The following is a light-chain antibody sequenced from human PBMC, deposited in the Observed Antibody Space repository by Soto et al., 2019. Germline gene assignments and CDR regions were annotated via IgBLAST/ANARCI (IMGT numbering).Light chain of an antibody. CDR2: GAS. V-gene: IGKV3-15*01. Sequence: EVVMSQSPSTLSVSTGERATLSCRASQSVGSHLAWYQQKPGQAPRLLIYGASTRATGIPARFSGSGSGTEFTLTISSLQSEDFAVYYCQQYNNWPRSFGQGTRLEIK. CDR3: QQYNNWPRS. J-gene: IGKJ5*01. CDR1: QSVGSH.